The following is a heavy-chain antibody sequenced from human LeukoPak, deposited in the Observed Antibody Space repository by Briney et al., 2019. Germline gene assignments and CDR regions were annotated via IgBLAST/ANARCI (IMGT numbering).Heavy chain of an antibody. V-gene: IGHV3-23*01. J-gene: IGHJ5*02. Sequence: PGGSLRLSCAASGFTFSSYGISWVRQAPGKGLEWVSAMSGNGDTTNYADSVKGRFTISRDNSKNTLYLQMNSLRAEDTAVYYCAKDTIAAAGTRWFDPWGQGTLVTVSS. CDR2: MSGNGDTT. CDR3: AKDTIAAAGTRWFDP. CDR1: GFTFSSYG. D-gene: IGHD6-13*01.